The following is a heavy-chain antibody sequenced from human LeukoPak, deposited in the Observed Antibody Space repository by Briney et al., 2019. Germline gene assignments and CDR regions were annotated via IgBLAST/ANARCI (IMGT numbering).Heavy chain of an antibody. CDR2: IYYSGST. CDR1: GGSISSYY. Sequence: PSETLSLTCTVSGGSISSYYWGWIRQPPGKGLEWIGYIYYSGSTNYNPSLKSRVTISVDTSKNQFSLKLSSVTAADTAVYYCARVRWELLPSYYFDYWGQGTLVTVSS. CDR3: ARVRWELLPSYYFDY. D-gene: IGHD1-26*01. V-gene: IGHV4-59*01. J-gene: IGHJ4*02.